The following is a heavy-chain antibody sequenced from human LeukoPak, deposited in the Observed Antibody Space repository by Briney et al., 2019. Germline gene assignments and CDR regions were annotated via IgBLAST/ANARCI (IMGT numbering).Heavy chain of an antibody. D-gene: IGHD5-12*01. V-gene: IGHV3-43D*03. CDR3: AKGGIVATSIDY. J-gene: IGHJ4*02. CDR2: ISWDGGST. Sequence: GGSLRLSCAASGFTFDDYAMQWFRQAPGKGLEWVSLISWDGGSTYYADSVKGRFTISRDNSKNSLYLQMNSLRAEDTALYYCAKGGIVATSIDYWGQGTLVTVSS. CDR1: GFTFDDYA.